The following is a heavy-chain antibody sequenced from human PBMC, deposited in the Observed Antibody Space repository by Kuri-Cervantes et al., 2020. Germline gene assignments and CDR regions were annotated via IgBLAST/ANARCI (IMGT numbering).Heavy chain of an antibody. D-gene: IGHD3-22*01. CDR3: ARAEGYYYDSSGPGPDDY. Sequence: GESLKISCAASGFTFRSYRANWVRQAPGKGLEWVSSISSSSSYIYYADSVKGRFTISRDNAKNSMYLQMNSLRAEDTAVYYCARAEGYYYDSSGPGPDDYWGQGTLVTVSS. V-gene: IGHV3-21*01. CDR1: GFTFRSYR. CDR2: ISSSSSYI. J-gene: IGHJ4*02.